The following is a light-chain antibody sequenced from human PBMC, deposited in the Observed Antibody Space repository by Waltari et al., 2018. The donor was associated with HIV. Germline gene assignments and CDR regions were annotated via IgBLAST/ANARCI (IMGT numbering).Light chain of an antibody. V-gene: IGLV1-36*01. CDR1: HSNIGHNA. CDR3: ASWDDRLNGWV. Sequence: QSVLTQPPSLSEAPRHRVTISCSGSHSNIGHNAVNWYQQLPGKAPKLLIYYNDLPPSGVSDRFSCSRSGTSASLAISGLQSEDEAHYYCASWDDRLNGWVFGGGTQLTVL. J-gene: IGLJ3*02. CDR2: YND.